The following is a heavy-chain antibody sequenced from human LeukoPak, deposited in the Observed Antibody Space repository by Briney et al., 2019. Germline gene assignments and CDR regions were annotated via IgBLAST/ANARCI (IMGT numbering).Heavy chain of an antibody. Sequence: SETLSLTCTVSGGSISSSSYYWGWIRQPPGKGLEWIGSIYYSGSTYYNPSLKSRVTISVDTSKNQFSLKLSSVTAADTAVYYCARSHYDSSGYYPPGPYYYYMGVWGKGTTVTVSS. D-gene: IGHD3-22*01. V-gene: IGHV4-39*01. J-gene: IGHJ6*03. CDR3: ARSHYDSSGYYPPGPYYYYMGV. CDR1: GGSISSSSYY. CDR2: IYYSGST.